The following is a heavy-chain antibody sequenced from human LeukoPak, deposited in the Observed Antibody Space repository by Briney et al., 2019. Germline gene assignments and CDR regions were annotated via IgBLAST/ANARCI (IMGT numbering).Heavy chain of an antibody. V-gene: IGHV3-11*06. D-gene: IGHD6-13*01. J-gene: IGHJ4*02. CDR1: GFTFSDYY. CDR2: ISSSSSYT. Sequence: PGGSLRLSCAASGFTFSDYYMSWIRQAPGTGLEWVSYISSSSSYTNYADSVKGRFTISRDNAKNSLYLQMNSLRAEDTAVYYCARERGYSSSWYRLDYWGQGTLVTVSS. CDR3: ARERGYSSSWYRLDY.